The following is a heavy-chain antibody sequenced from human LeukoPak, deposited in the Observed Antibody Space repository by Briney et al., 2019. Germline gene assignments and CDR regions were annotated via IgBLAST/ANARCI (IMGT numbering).Heavy chain of an antibody. J-gene: IGHJ4*02. CDR3: ARNFGGGDSSGPYY. CDR1: GFTFSSYE. D-gene: IGHD3-22*01. V-gene: IGHV3-48*03. CDR2: IDSSGSNI. Sequence: GGSLRLSCAASGFTFSSYEMNWVRQAPGKGLEWVSYIDSSGSNIHYADSMKGRFIISRDNAKNSLYLQVNSLRAEDTALYYCARNFGGGDSSGPYYWGQGTLVTVSS.